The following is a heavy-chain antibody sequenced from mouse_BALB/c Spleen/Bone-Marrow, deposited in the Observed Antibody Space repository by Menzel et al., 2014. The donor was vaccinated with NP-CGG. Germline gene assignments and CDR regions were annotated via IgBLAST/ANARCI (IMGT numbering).Heavy chain of an antibody. CDR1: GFTFSSFG. CDR3: TRGGNWDDFDY. Sequence: DVKLVESGGGLVQPGGSRKLSCAASGFTFSSFGMHWVRQAPEKGLEWVAYISSGSSNIYYEDTVKGRFTISRDNPENTLFLQMTSLRSEDTAMYYCTRGGNWDDFDYWGQGTTLTVSS. V-gene: IGHV5-17*02. D-gene: IGHD4-1*01. J-gene: IGHJ2*01. CDR2: ISSGSSNI.